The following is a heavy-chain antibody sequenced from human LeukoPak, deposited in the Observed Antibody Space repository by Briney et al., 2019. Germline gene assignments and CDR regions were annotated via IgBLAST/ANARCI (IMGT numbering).Heavy chain of an antibody. V-gene: IGHV4-59*01. CDR1: GGSFSGYY. Sequence: SETLSLTCAVYGGSFSGYYWSWIRQPPGKGLEWIGYIYYSGSTNYNPSLKSRVTISVDTSKNQFSLKLSSVTAADTAVYYCARAYSSGWYGYFDLWGRGTLVTVSS. CDR2: IYYSGST. D-gene: IGHD6-19*01. J-gene: IGHJ2*01. CDR3: ARAYSSGWYGYFDL.